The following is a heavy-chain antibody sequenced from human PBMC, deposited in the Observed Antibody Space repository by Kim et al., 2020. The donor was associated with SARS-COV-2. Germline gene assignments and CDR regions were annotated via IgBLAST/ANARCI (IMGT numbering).Heavy chain of an antibody. D-gene: IGHD5-18*01. CDR3: ARAVGYSSNLTPPDY. V-gene: IGHV3-11*05. Sequence: DSVKRRFTISRDNAKNSLYLQINSLRAEDTAVYYCARAVGYSSNLTPPDYWGQGTLVTVSS. J-gene: IGHJ4*02.